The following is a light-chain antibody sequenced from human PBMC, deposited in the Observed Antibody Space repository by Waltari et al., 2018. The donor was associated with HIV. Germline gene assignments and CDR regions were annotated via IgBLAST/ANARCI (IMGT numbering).Light chain of an antibody. CDR2: GAS. J-gene: IGKJ4*01. CDR3: QQYGSSPLT. Sequence: VLTQSPGTLSLSPGERATLSCRARQSVTSIFLSWYQQKPGQAPRLLIYGASSRATGIPDRFSGGGSGTDFTLTISRLEPEDFAVYYGQQYGSSPLTFGEGPRWTS. V-gene: IGKV3-20*01. CDR1: QSVTSIF.